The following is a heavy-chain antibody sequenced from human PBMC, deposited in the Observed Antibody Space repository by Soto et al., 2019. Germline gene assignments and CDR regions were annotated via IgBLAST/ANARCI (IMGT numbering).Heavy chain of an antibody. CDR2: MNPNCGTA. CDR1: GYTFTTYD. CDR3: ARGNRIAVADCNFDE. V-gene: IGHV1-8*01. J-gene: IGHJ4*02. D-gene: IGHD6-19*01. Sequence: GDSVQVSCTASGYTFTTYDINWVRQAPGQGLEWLGWMNPNCGTANYAQNFQGRITITGDDSTSTAYMELSSLRSEDTAVYYCARGNRIAVADCNFDEWGQGTLVTVYS.